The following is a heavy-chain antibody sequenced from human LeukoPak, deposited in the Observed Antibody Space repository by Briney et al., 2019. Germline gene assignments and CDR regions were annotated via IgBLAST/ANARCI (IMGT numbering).Heavy chain of an antibody. CDR1: GFTFSSYA. D-gene: IGHD3-10*01. V-gene: IGHV3-30-3*01. J-gene: IGHJ4*02. CDR2: ISYDGSNK. Sequence: GGSLRLSCAASGFTFSSYAMHWVRQAPGKGLEWVAVISYDGSNKYYADSVKGRFTISRDNSKNTLYLQMNSLRAEDTAVYYCARDPSFITIVRGVSFDYWGQGTLVTVSS. CDR3: ARDPSFITIVRGVSFDY.